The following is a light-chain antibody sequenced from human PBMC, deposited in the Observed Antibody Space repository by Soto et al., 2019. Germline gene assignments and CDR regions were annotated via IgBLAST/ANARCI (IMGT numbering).Light chain of an antibody. CDR2: GPS. CDR1: HSVSISY. CDR3: QQYGSSPVT. J-gene: IGKJ4*01. Sequence: EIVLTQSPGTLSLSPGERATLSCRASHSVSISYLAWYPQKPAQAPRPLIYGPSSRATGIPDRFSVSGSGTDFTLTISRLEPEDFAVYYCQQYGSSPVTFGGGAKVESN. V-gene: IGKV3-20*01.